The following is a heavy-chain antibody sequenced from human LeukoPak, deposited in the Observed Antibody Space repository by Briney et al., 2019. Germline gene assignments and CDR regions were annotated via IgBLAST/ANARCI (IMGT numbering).Heavy chain of an antibody. CDR1: GSTCTSYG. D-gene: IGHD3-22*01. V-gene: IGHV1-18*01. Sequence: ASVQPSSHASGSTCTSYGINWVLRPPGQGLEWMGGISGYNGNKNYHQNLPGRVTMTTDTSTSTAYQELMSLRSDDTAVYYCARAGDCRGYSLGAFDIWGQGTMVTVSS. CDR3: ARAGDCRGYSLGAFDI. CDR2: ISGYNGNK. J-gene: IGHJ3*02.